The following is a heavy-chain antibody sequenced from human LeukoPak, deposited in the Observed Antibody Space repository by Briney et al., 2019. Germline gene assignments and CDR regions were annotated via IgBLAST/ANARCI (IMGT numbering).Heavy chain of an antibody. CDR2: IWYDGINK. D-gene: IGHD7-27*01. Sequence: PGGSLRLSCAASGFTFSSCGMHWVRQAPGKGLEWVAVIWYDGINKYYADSVEGRFTISRDNSKNTLYLQMNSLRAEDTAVYYCARSTQTGDQYYYYGIDVWGQGTTVTVSS. J-gene: IGHJ6*02. CDR1: GFTFSSCG. V-gene: IGHV3-33*01. CDR3: ARSTQTGDQYYYYGIDV.